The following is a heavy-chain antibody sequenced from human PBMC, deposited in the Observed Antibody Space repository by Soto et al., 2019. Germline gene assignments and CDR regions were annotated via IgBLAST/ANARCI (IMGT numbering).Heavy chain of an antibody. CDR1: GFTFSSYG. J-gene: IGHJ4*02. V-gene: IGHV3-33*01. CDR2: IWYDGSNK. Sequence: GGSLRLSCAASGFTFSSYGMHWVRQAPGKGLEWVAVIWYDGSNKYYADSVKGRFTISRDNSKNTLYLQMNSLRAEDTAVYYCARGTGTVENFNFDYWGQGTLVTVSS. D-gene: IGHD1-1*01. CDR3: ARGTGTVENFNFDY.